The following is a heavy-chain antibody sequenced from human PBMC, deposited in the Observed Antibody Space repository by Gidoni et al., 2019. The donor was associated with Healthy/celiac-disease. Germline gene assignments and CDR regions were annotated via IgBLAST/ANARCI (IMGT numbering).Heavy chain of an antibody. CDR3: ARGSVWLPYNWFDP. J-gene: IGHJ5*02. V-gene: IGHV3-13*01. CDR1: GSTFSRYD. D-gene: IGHD6-19*01. Sequence: EAQLVESGGGVVQPGGSLRLLCAASGSTFSRYDMHWVRHAPGKGLGWVSAIGTAGDTYYPGSVKGRFTISRENAKNSLYLQMNSLRAGDTAVYYCARGSVWLPYNWFDPWGQGTLVTVSS. CDR2: IGTAGDT.